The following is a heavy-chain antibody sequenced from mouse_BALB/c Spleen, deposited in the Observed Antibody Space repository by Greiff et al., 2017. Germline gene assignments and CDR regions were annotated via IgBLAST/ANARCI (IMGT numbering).Heavy chain of an antibody. Sequence: EVQVVESGGGLVKPGGSLKLSCAASGFTFSSYAMSWVRQTPEKRLEWVASISSGGSTYYPDSVKGRFTISRDNARNILYLQMSSLRSEDTAMYYCARWGMIGAMDYWGQGTSVTVSS. V-gene: IGHV5-6-5*01. D-gene: IGHD2-4*01. CDR1: GFTFSSYA. J-gene: IGHJ4*01. CDR2: ISSGGST. CDR3: ARWGMIGAMDY.